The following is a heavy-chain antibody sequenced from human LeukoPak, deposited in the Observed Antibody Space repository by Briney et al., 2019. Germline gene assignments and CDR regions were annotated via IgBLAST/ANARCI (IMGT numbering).Heavy chain of an antibody. CDR2: IIPIFGTA. V-gene: IGHV1-69*05. D-gene: IGHD2-21*02. CDR3: AREVVVTAIRAFDI. CDR1: GGTFSSYA. Sequence: ASVKVSCKASGGTFSSYAISWVRQAPGQGLEWMGGIIPIFGTANYAQKFQGRVTITTDESTSTAYMELSSLRSEGTAVYYCAREVVVTAIRAFDIWGQGTMVTVSS. J-gene: IGHJ3*02.